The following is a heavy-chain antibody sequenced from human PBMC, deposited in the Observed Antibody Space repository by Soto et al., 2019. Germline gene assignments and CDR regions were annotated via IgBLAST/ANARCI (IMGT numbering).Heavy chain of an antibody. D-gene: IGHD3-3*01. CDR1: GFSFTSSG. CDR2: ISAYDGKT. J-gene: IGHJ5*02. CDR3: ARDPHEFWTSYWFDP. Sequence: ASVKVSCKASGFSFTSSGFNWVRQAPGQGLELMGWISAYDGKTTYAEKFQGRVTLTTDTSTSTAYMELRSLRSDDTAIYYCARDPHEFWTSYWFDPWGQGTPVTVSS. V-gene: IGHV1-18*04.